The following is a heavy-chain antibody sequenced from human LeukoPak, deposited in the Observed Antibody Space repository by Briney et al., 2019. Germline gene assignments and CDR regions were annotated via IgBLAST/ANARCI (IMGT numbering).Heavy chain of an antibody. CDR2: INHSGST. V-gene: IGHV4-34*01. Sequence: SETLSLTCAVYGGSFSGYYWSWIRQPPGKGLEWIGEINHSGSTNYNPSLKSRVTISVDTSKNQFSLKLSSVTAADTAVYYCARDRYYYDSSGYYSWFDPWGQGTWSPSPQ. CDR1: GGSFSGYY. D-gene: IGHD3-22*01. J-gene: IGHJ5*02. CDR3: ARDRYYYDSSGYYSWFDP.